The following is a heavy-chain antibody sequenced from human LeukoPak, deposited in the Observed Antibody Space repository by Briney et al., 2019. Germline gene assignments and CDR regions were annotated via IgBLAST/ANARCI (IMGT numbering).Heavy chain of an antibody. CDR1: GYTFTGYA. CDR3: AKQNPTMVRGVIITNWFDP. V-gene: IGHV1-3*01. Sequence: ASVKVSCKASGYTFTGYAMHWVRQAPGQRLEWMGWINAGNGNTKYSQKFQGRVTITRDTSASTAYMELSSLRSEDTAVYYCAKQNPTMVRGVIITNWFDPWGQGTLVTVSS. CDR2: INAGNGNT. J-gene: IGHJ5*02. D-gene: IGHD3-10*01.